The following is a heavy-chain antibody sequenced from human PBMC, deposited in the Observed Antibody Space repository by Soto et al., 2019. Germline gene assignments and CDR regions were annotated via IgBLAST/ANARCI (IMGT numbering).Heavy chain of an antibody. D-gene: IGHD2-15*01. J-gene: IGHJ4*02. V-gene: IGHV1-58*01. CDR1: GFTFTSSA. Sequence: SVKVSCKASGFTFTSSAVQWVRQARGQRLEWIGWIVVGSGNTNYAQKFQERVTITRDMSTSTAYMELSSLRSEDTAVYYCAAEYCSGGSCYPYYFDYWGQGTLVTVSS. CDR3: AAEYCSGGSCYPYYFDY. CDR2: IVVGSGNT.